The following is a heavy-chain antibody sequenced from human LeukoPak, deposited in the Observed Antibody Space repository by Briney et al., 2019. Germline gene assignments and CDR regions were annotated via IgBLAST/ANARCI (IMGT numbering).Heavy chain of an antibody. CDR1: GGTFSSYA. Sequence: SVKVSCKASGGTFSSYAISWVRQAPGQGLEWMGGIIPIFGTANYAQKFQGRVTITADESTSTAYMELSSLRSEDTAVYYRASGPYYDILTGLDYWGQGTLVTVSS. V-gene: IGHV1-69*13. CDR3: ASGPYYDILTGLDY. J-gene: IGHJ4*02. CDR2: IIPIFGTA. D-gene: IGHD3-9*01.